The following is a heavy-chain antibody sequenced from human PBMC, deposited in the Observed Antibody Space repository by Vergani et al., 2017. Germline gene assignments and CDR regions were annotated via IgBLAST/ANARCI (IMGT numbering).Heavy chain of an antibody. D-gene: IGHD6-19*01. Sequence: QVQLVESGGGVVQPGRSLRLSCAASGFTFSSYGMHWVRQAPGKGLEWVAVISYDGSNKYYADSVKGRFTISRDNSKNTLYLQMNSLRAEDTAVYYRAKGTVEWLVLLTPEYFQHWGQGTLVTVSS. J-gene: IGHJ1*01. CDR3: AKGTVEWLVLLTPEYFQH. V-gene: IGHV3-30*18. CDR1: GFTFSSYG. CDR2: ISYDGSNK.